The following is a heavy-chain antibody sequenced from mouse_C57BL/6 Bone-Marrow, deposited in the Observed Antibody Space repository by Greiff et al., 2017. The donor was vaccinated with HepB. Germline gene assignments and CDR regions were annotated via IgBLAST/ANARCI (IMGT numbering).Heavy chain of an antibody. V-gene: IGHV5-6*01. CDR2: ISSGGSYT. J-gene: IGHJ2*01. CDR3: ARWDWAYYFDY. D-gene: IGHD4-1*01. Sequence: EVMLVESGGDLVKPGGSLKLSCAASGFTFSSYGMSWVRQTPDKRLEWVATISSGGSYTYYPDSVKGRFTISRDNAKNTLYLQMSSLKSEDTAMYYCARWDWAYYFDYWGQGTTLTVSS. CDR1: GFTFSSYG.